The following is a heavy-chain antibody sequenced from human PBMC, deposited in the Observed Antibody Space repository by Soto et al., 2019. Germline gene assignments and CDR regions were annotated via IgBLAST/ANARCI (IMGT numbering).Heavy chain of an antibody. J-gene: IGHJ6*02. Sequence: SETLSLTCTVSGGYISSGGYYWSWIRQHPGKGLEWIGYIYYSGSTYYNPSLKSRVTISVDTSKNQFSLKLSSVTAADTAVYYCARLWFGDAMDVWGQGTTVTAP. D-gene: IGHD3-10*01. V-gene: IGHV4-31*03. CDR3: ARLWFGDAMDV. CDR1: GGYISSGGYY. CDR2: IYYSGST.